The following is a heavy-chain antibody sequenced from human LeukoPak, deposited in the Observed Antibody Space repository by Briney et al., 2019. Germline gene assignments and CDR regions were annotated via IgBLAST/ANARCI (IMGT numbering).Heavy chain of an antibody. CDR1: GFTFSSYA. D-gene: IGHD2-2*02. CDR3: ARDSGDIVVVPAAIEGYFDY. Sequence: GRSLRLSCAASGFTFSSYAMHWVRQAPGKGLEWVAVISYDGSNKYYADSVKGRFTISRDNSKNTLYLQMNSLRAEDTAVYYCARDSGDIVVVPAAIEGYFDYWGQGTLVTVS. V-gene: IGHV3-30*01. CDR2: ISYDGSNK. J-gene: IGHJ4*02.